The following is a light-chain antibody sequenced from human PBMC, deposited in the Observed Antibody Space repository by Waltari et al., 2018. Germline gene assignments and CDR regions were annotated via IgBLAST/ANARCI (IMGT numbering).Light chain of an antibody. CDR1: DLGRKT. J-gene: IGLJ2*01. CDR3: QIWDGNSDRFVV. Sequence: SYVVTQPPSVSVAPGQAAKITCAGNDLGRKTVQGYQRKPGRAPVVVVYEDSDRPSGIPVRFAGSNSGNTATLTISRVEAGDEADYYCQIWDGNSDRFVVFGGGTKLTVL. V-gene: IGLV3-21*02. CDR2: EDS.